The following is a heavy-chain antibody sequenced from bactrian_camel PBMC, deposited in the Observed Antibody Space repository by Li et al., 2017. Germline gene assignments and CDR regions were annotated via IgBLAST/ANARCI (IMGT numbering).Heavy chain of an antibody. V-gene: IGHV3S55*01. D-gene: IGHD1*01. CDR1: ASTETVGRYC. CDR3: AAAVEWPRCPDLAWRERYT. J-gene: IGHJ4*01. Sequence: HVQLVESGGGSVQAGESLRLLCVDSASTETVGRYCMGWFRQAPGKEPEGVAVIDYDGTTKYFDFPKGRFTLSRDNTKTSISLQMNSLIPEDTATYFCAAAVEWPRCPDLAWRERYTRGQGTQVTVS. CDR2: IDYDGTT.